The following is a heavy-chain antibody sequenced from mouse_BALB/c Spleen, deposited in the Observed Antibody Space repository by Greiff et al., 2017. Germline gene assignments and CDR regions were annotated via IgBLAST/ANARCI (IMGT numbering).Heavy chain of an antibody. V-gene: IGHV1S137*01. CDR1: GYTFTDYA. D-gene: IGHD2-2*01. Sequence: QVQLQQSGPELVRPGVSVKISCKGSGYTFTDYAMHWVKQSHAKSLEWIGVISTYYGNTNYNQKFKGKATMTVDKSSSTAYMELARLTSEDSAIYYCARWGNYGYDNWYFDVWGAGTTVTVSS. CDR3: ARWGNYGYDNWYFDV. CDR2: ISTYYGNT. J-gene: IGHJ1*01.